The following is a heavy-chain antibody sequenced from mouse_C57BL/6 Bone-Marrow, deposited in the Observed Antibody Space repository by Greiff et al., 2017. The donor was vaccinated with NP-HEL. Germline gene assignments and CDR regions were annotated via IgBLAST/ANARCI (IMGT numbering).Heavy chain of an antibody. Sequence: EVKLVESGGDLVKPGGSLKLSCAASGFTFSSYGMSWVRQTPDKRLEWVATISSGGSYTYYPDSVKGRFTISRDNAKNTLYLQMSSLKSEDTAMYYCASLYDGYYDWDFDVWGTGTTVTVSS. CDR1: GFTFSSYG. J-gene: IGHJ1*03. CDR2: ISSGGSYT. V-gene: IGHV5-6*01. D-gene: IGHD2-3*01. CDR3: ASLYDGYYDWDFDV.